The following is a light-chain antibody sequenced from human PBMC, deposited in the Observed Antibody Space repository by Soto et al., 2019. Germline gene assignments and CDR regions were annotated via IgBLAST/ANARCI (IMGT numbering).Light chain of an antibody. CDR2: GAS. V-gene: IGKV3-15*01. Sequence: EIVMTQSPATLSVSPGERATLSCRASDNVSINLALYQQKPGQAPRLLIYGASTRATGIPARFSGRGSGTEFILTISSLQSEDFAVYYCQQYDDWPETFGQGTKVDI. CDR3: QQYDDWPET. CDR1: DNVSIN. J-gene: IGKJ1*01.